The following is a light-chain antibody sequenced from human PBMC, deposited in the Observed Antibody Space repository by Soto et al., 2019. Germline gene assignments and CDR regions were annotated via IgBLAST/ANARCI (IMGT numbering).Light chain of an antibody. CDR3: QQYDTLPVT. CDR1: QDISNH. Sequence: DIQMTQSPSSLFASVGDRVTITCLASQDISNHLNWYQQKPGKAPKLQIYDASNLETGVPSRISGSGSGTDFTFTISSLQPEDIATYYCQQYDTLPVTFGPGTKVDIK. V-gene: IGKV1-33*01. CDR2: DAS. J-gene: IGKJ3*01.